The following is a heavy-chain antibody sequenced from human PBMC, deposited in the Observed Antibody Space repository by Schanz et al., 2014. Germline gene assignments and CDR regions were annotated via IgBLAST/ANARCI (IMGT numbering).Heavy chain of an antibody. J-gene: IGHJ5*02. V-gene: IGHV3-48*04. CDR2: IGYSGVPI. CDR3: ARDSIIRDMGAFDP. Sequence: EVQLVESGGGLVQPGGSLKLSCAASGFMFSDYCFNWVRQAPGKGLEWIAYIGYSGVPIYYANSVKGRFTVSRDNAKNSVHLQMNGLRAEDTAVYYCARDSIIRDMGAFDPWGQGTLVVVSS. CDR1: GFMFSDYC.